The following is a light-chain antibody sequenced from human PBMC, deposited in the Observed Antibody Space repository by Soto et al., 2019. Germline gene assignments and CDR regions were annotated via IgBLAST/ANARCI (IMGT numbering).Light chain of an antibody. CDR1: QSVRRY. CDR2: DAS. CDR3: HHRGHWWT. Sequence: EIWLARSPATLSWSPGGRATLSGRASQSVRRYLAWYQQKPGQAPRLLIYDASNRATGIPDRFSGSGPGTDFTLTISSLEPADLAVYSCHHRGHWWTFGHGTKVDVK. J-gene: IGKJ1*01. V-gene: IGKV3-11*01.